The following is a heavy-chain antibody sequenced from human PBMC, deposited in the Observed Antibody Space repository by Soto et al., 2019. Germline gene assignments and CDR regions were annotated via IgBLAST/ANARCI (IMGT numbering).Heavy chain of an antibody. Sequence: QVQLQESGPGLVKPSETLSLTCTVSGGSISSYYWSWIRQPPGKGLEWIGYIYYSGSTNYNPSLKSRVTISVDTSKNQFSLKLSSVTAADTAVYYCARLAPKEGDILTGWWFDPWGQGTLVTVSS. J-gene: IGHJ5*02. CDR1: GGSISSYY. D-gene: IGHD3-9*01. V-gene: IGHV4-59*08. CDR3: ARLAPKEGDILTGWWFDP. CDR2: IYYSGST.